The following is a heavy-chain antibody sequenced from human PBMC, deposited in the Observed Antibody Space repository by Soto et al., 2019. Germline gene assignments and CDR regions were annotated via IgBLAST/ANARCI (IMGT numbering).Heavy chain of an antibody. D-gene: IGHD4-17*01. CDR3: ARGGRDYGDYGWYFDL. CDR1: GGTFSSYA. Sequence: QVQLVQSGAEVKKPGSSVKVSCKASGGTFSSYAISWVRHAPGQVLEWMGGIIPIFGTANYAQKFQGRVTITADESTSTAYMELSSLRSEDTAVYYCARGGRDYGDYGWYFDLWGRGTLVTVSS. V-gene: IGHV1-69*01. J-gene: IGHJ2*01. CDR2: IIPIFGTA.